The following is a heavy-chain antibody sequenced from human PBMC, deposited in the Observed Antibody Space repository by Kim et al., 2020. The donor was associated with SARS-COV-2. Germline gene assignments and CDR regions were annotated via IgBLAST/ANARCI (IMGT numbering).Heavy chain of an antibody. Sequence: ASVKVSCKASGYTFTASAMHWVRQAPGQGLEWMGWISAGLGSSKYSPTFHTKYSLKFQRRVTFTRDTSASTDYMDLGDLRSEDTAVYYCAREKPAAASGAFNIWGQGTMITVSS. D-gene: IGHD6-25*01. CDR1: GYTFTASA. V-gene: IGHV1-3*01. CDR3: AREKPAAASGAFNI. J-gene: IGHJ3*02. CDR2: ISAGLGSSKYSPTFHT.